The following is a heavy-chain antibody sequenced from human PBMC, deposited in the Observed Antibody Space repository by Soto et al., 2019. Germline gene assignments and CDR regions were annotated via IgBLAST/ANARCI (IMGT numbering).Heavy chain of an antibody. J-gene: IGHJ3*01. Sequence: EMQLVESGGGLVQPGRSLRLSCVASGFTFDDYAMHWVRQAPGKGLEWVSSISWNSGRIIYADSVEGLFTMSGDNAKHSLVLQMNRLRAEDTALYYCAKDYLVSGANDGFDVWGHGTMVTVFS. CDR3: AKDYLVSGANDGFDV. D-gene: IGHD2-15*01. CDR1: GFTFDDYA. V-gene: IGHV3-9*01. CDR2: ISWNSGRI.